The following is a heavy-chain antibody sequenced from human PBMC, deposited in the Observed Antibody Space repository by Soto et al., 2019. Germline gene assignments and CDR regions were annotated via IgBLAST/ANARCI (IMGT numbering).Heavy chain of an antibody. J-gene: IGHJ5*02. Sequence: LRLSCAAAGFTFSSYSMNWVRQAPGKGLAWVSSISSSSSYIYYADSVTGRFTISRDHAKNSLYLQMNSLRAEDTAVYYCARDTCSGGSCYLGGFDPWGQGTLVTVSS. CDR2: ISSSSSYI. V-gene: IGHV3-21*01. CDR3: ARDTCSGGSCYLGGFDP. D-gene: IGHD2-15*01. CDR1: GFTFSSYS.